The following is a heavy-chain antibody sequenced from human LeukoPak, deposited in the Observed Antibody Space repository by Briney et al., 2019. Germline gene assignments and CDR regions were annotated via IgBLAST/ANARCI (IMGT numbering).Heavy chain of an antibody. D-gene: IGHD2-15*01. J-gene: IGHJ3*02. CDR2: ISQSGYT. CDR1: GGSLSGYY. Sequence: SEILSLTCAVYGGSLSGYYWSWIRQAPGKGLEWIGEISQSGYTTYNPSLKSRVSISVDTPRNHLSLNLKSVTAADTAMYYCASFDCTGGSCIAGAFDIWGQGTLVIVSS. CDR3: ASFDCTGGSCIAGAFDI. V-gene: IGHV4-34*01.